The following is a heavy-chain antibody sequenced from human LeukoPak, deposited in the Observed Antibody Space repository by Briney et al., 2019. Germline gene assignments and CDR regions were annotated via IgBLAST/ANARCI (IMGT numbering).Heavy chain of an antibody. Sequence: GGSLRLSCATSGITDSNSYMMWVRQAPGKGLELVSYISNNDVTKYADSVRGRLTISRDNSKNILYLQMNSLRVEDTAMYWCASSVTTVGAYDYWGQGAPVTVSS. J-gene: IGHJ4*02. CDR2: ISNNDVT. D-gene: IGHD1-1*01. CDR1: GITDSNSY. CDR3: ASSVTTVGAYDY. V-gene: IGHV3-53*01.